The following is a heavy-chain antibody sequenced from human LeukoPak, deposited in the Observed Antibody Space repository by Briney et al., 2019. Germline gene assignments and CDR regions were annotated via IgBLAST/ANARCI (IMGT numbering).Heavy chain of an antibody. CDR3: ARGPYDSSRD. J-gene: IGHJ4*02. Sequence: SETLSLTCSVSGGSISSYYRSWIRQPPGKGLEWIGYIYYSGSTNYNPSLKSRVTISVDTSKNQFSLKLSSVTAADTAVYYCARGPYDSSRDWGQGTLVTVSS. CDR2: IYYSGST. CDR1: GGSISSYY. D-gene: IGHD3-22*01. V-gene: IGHV4-59*12.